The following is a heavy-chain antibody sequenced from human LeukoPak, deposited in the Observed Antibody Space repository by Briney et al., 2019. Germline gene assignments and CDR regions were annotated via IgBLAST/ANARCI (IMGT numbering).Heavy chain of an antibody. Sequence: SVKVSCKASGYTFTSYAISWVRQAPGQGLEWMGGIIPIFGTANYAQKFQGRVTITTDESTSTAYMELSSLRSEDTAVYYCASQPSITNWFDPWGQGTLVTVSS. J-gene: IGHJ5*02. CDR3: ASQPSITNWFDP. CDR1: GYTFTSYA. CDR2: IIPIFGTA. V-gene: IGHV1-69*05. D-gene: IGHD5-24*01.